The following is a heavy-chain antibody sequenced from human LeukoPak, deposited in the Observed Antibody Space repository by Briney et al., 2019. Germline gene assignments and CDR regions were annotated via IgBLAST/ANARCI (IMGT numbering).Heavy chain of an antibody. CDR3: VGYPRLGGDDTGFDS. CDR1: GFIFSNYW. Sequence: PGGSLRLSCAVSGFIFSNYWMNWVRQAPGKGLEWVASIDQDGSETNYVGSVKGRFTISRDNPKNSLSLQMSTLRAEDTAVYYCVGYPRLGGDDTGFDSWGQGTLVTVSS. J-gene: IGHJ4*02. CDR2: IDQDGSET. V-gene: IGHV3-7*01. D-gene: IGHD2-21*01.